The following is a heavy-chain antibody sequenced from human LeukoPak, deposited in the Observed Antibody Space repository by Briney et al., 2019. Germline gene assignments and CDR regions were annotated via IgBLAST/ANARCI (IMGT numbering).Heavy chain of an antibody. CDR2: IRYDGSNK. Sequence: PGGSLRLSCAASGFTFSSYGMHWVRQAPGTGLEWVAFIRYDGSNKYYADSVKGRFTISRDNSKNTLYLQMNSLRAEDTAVYYCAKDPPALYCSSTSCYQDYWGQGTLVTVSS. V-gene: IGHV3-30*02. CDR1: GFTFSSYG. D-gene: IGHD2-2*01. CDR3: AKDPPALYCSSTSCYQDY. J-gene: IGHJ4*02.